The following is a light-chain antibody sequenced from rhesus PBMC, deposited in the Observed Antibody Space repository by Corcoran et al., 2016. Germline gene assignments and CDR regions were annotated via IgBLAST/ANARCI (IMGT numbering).Light chain of an antibody. J-gene: IGLJ2*01. CDR2: EVR. CDR1: SSDIGGYNY. CDR3: CSYAGSYTYGL. V-gene: IGLV2-32*01. Sequence: QAALTQPRSVSGSPGQSVTISCTGTSSDIGGYNYVTWYQQHPGTAPKLMIYEVRKRPSGVSDRFSGSKSGNTASLTISALQAEDEADYYCCSYAGSYTYGLFGGGTRLTVL.